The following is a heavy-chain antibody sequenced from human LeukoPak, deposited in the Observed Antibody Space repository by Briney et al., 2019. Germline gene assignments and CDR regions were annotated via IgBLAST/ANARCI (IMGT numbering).Heavy chain of an antibody. Sequence: PGGSLRLSCAASGFTFSSYWMHWVRQAPGKGLVWVSRINSDGSSTSYADSVKGRFTISRDNAKNTLYLQMNSLRAGDTAVYYCARIYSTVTTADYWGQGTLVTVSS. CDR2: INSDGSST. D-gene: IGHD4-17*01. CDR3: ARIYSTVTTADY. J-gene: IGHJ4*02. CDR1: GFTFSSYW. V-gene: IGHV3-74*01.